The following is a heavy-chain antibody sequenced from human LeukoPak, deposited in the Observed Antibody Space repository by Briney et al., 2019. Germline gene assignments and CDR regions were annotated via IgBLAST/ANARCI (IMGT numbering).Heavy chain of an antibody. V-gene: IGHV3-74*01. CDR1: GFTFGPYS. J-gene: IGHJ4*02. D-gene: IGHD7-27*01. CDR3: ARNNWGIDY. Sequence: PGGSLRLSCAASGFTFGPYSMNWVRQAPGKGLVWVARINSDGSDTSHADSVEGRFTISRDNAKDTLYLQMNSLRVEDTAVYYCARNNWGIDYWGQGTLVAVSS. CDR2: INSDGSDT.